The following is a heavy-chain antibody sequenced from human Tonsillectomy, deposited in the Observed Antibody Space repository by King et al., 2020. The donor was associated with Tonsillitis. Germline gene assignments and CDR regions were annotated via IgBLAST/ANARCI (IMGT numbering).Heavy chain of an antibody. CDR3: STVVRYGHYYYGMDV. D-gene: IGHD5-18*01. J-gene: IGHJ6*02. Sequence: VQLVESGGGLVKPGGSLRLSCAASGFTFSNAWMSWVRQAPGKGLEWVGRIKSKTDGGTADYAAPVKGRFTISRDDSKNTLYLQMNSLKTEDTAVYYCSTVVRYGHYYYGMDVWGQGTTVTVSS. CDR2: IKSKTDGGTA. V-gene: IGHV3-15*01. CDR1: GFTFSNAW.